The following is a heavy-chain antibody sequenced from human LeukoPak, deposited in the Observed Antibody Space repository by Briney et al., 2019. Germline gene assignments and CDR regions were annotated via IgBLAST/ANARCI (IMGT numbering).Heavy chain of an antibody. CDR3: AKDWSDYGDYAAY. CDR1: GFAFSSYA. CDR2: ISGSGGST. V-gene: IGHV3-23*01. J-gene: IGHJ4*02. D-gene: IGHD4-17*01. Sequence: QPGGSLRLSCAASGFAFSSYAMSWVRQAPGKGLEWVSAISGSGGSTYYADSVKGRFTISRDNSKNTLYLQMNSLRAEDTAVYYCAKDWSDYGDYAAYWGQGTLVTVSS.